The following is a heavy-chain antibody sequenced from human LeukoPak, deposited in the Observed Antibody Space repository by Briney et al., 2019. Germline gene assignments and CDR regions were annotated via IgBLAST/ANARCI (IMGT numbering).Heavy chain of an antibody. CDR1: GGTFSSYA. V-gene: IGHV1-69*05. CDR3: ARVEAATTNPRFDF. J-gene: IGHJ4*02. Sequence: ASVKVSCKASGGTFSSYAISWVRQAPGQGLEWMGGIIPIFGTANYAQKFQGRVTITTDESTSTAYMELSSLRSEDTAVYYCARVEAATTNPRFDFWGQGTQVTVSS. D-gene: IGHD1-1*01. CDR2: IIPIFGTA.